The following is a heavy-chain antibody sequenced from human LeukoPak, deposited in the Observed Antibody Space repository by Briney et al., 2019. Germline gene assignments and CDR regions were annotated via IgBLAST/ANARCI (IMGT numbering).Heavy chain of an antibody. CDR2: INPSGGST. V-gene: IGHV1-46*01. CDR1: GYTFTSYY. J-gene: IGHJ4*02. D-gene: IGHD6-19*01. Sequence: GASVKVSCKASGYTFTSYYMHWVRQAPGQGLEWMGIINPSGGSTSYAQKFQGRVTMTRNTSISTAYMELSSLKAEDTAVYYCARGWIAVAGTSFDYWGQGTLVTVSS. CDR3: ARGWIAVAGTSFDY.